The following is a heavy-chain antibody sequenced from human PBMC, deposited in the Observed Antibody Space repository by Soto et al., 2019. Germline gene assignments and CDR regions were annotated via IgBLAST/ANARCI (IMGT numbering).Heavy chain of an antibody. Sequence: QITLKESGPTLVKPTQTLTLTCTFSGLSLSTSEMDVGWVRQSPGKALEWLALIYWDDNKRFSPSLSSRLTITKDTSKNQVILTRTNMDAVDKATYDFRHMSRFGDFDCWGQGTLLTV. CDR2: IYWDDNK. D-gene: IGHD3-16*01. J-gene: IGHJ4*02. CDR1: GLSLSTSEMD. CDR3: RHMSRFGDFDC. V-gene: IGHV2-5*02.